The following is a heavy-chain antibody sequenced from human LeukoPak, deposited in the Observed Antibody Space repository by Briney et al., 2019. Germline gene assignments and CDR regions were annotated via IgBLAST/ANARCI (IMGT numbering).Heavy chain of an antibody. CDR2: INHTGST. Sequence: PSETLSLTCAVYGRPFSGYNWSWLRQPPGKGLEWMGEINHTGSTTYNPSLKTRVTTSADTSKNQFSLKLSSLTAADTAVYYCARADTDDSSAYLDYWGQGSRVTVSS. CDR1: GRPFSGYN. D-gene: IGHD3-22*01. J-gene: IGHJ4*02. V-gene: IGHV4-34*01. CDR3: ARADTDDSSAYLDY.